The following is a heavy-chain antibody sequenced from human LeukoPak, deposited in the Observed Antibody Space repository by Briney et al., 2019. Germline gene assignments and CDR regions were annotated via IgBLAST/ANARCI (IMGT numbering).Heavy chain of an antibody. CDR2: IYYSGST. CDR1: GVSISSSSYY. D-gene: IGHD4-11*01. Sequence: KPSETLSLTCTVSGVSISSSSYYWGWIRQPPGKGLEWIGSIYYSGSTYYNPSLKSRVTISVDTSKNQFSLKLSSVTAADTAVYYCARHPNDYNLDYWGQGTLVTVSS. CDR3: ARHPNDYNLDY. J-gene: IGHJ4*02. V-gene: IGHV4-39*01.